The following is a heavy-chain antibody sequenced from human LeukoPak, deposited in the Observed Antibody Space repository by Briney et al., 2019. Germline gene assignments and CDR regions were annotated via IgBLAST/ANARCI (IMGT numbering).Heavy chain of an antibody. Sequence: GGSLRLSCAASGFTFSSYAMHWVRQAPGKGLEWVAVISYAGNNKYYADSVKGRFTISRDNSKNTLFLQMNSLRAEDTAVYYCAKTDDSSGYYYVGAYYFDYWGQGTLVTVSS. CDR1: GFTFSSYA. V-gene: IGHV3-30*04. CDR2: ISYAGNNK. D-gene: IGHD3-22*01. J-gene: IGHJ4*02. CDR3: AKTDDSSGYYYVGAYYFDY.